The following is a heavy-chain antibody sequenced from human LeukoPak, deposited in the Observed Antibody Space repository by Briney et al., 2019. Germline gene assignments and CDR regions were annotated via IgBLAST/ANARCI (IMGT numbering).Heavy chain of an antibody. CDR2: ISGSGGST. V-gene: IGHV3-23*01. CDR1: GGSISSYY. J-gene: IGHJ4*02. Sequence: ETLSLTCTVSGGSISSYYWSWVRQAPGKGLEWVSAISGSGGSTYYADSVKGRFTISRDNSENTLSLQMNSLRADDTAIYYCAKSCNSGNCYYNYWGQGTLVTVSS. CDR3: AKSCNSGNCYYNY. D-gene: IGHD2/OR15-2a*01.